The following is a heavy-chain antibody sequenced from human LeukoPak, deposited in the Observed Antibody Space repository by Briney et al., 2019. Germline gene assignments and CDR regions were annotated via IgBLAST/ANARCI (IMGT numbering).Heavy chain of an antibody. V-gene: IGHV5-51*01. J-gene: IGHJ4*02. CDR3: ARPGQLGEYTPYYFDY. Sequence: GASLKISCKGSGYSFTSYWIGWVRQMPGKGLEWMGIIYPVDSDTRYSPSFQGQVTISADKSISTAYLQWSSLKASDTAMYYCARPGQLGEYTPYYFDYWGQGTLVTVSS. D-gene: IGHD7-27*01. CDR1: GYSFTSYW. CDR2: IYPVDSDT.